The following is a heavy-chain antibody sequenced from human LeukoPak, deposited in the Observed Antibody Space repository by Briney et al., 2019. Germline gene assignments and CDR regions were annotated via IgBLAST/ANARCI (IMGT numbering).Heavy chain of an antibody. J-gene: IGHJ6*03. CDR1: GFIFSSYW. CDR3: AKSLFLLSTNSWYTSYYYYMDV. D-gene: IGHD6-13*01. V-gene: IGHV3-7*01. Sequence: GGSLRLSCAASGFIFSSYWMSWVRQAPGKGLEWVANIKQDRSEKYYVDSVKGRFTISRDNAKNSLYLQMNSLKAEDTALYYCAKSLFLLSTNSWYTSYYYYMDVWGKGTTVTISS. CDR2: IKQDRSEK.